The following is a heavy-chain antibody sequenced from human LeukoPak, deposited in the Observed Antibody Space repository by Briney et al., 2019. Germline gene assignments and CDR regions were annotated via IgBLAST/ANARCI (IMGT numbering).Heavy chain of an antibody. Sequence: PSETLSLTCTVSGASISSGGYYWHWIRQPPGKGLEWIGYIYYSRSTSYSPSLKSRLTISVDTSKNQFSLKLSSVTAADTAVYYCARDGYNSGYFDYWGQGTLVTVSS. CDR1: GASISSGGYY. CDR3: ARDGYNSGYFDY. D-gene: IGHD5-24*01. CDR2: IYYSRST. V-gene: IGHV4-30-4*01. J-gene: IGHJ4*02.